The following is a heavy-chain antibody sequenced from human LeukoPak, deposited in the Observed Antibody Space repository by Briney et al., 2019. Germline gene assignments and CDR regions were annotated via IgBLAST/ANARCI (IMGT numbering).Heavy chain of an antibody. V-gene: IGHV3-21*01. CDR1: GFTFSTFA. J-gene: IGHJ4*02. CDR3: ARDRRISLDY. Sequence: GGSLRLSCAASGFTFSTFAVIWVRQPPGKGLEWVSSIFPSGGEIHYADSVKGRFTISRDNAKNSLYLQMNSLRVEDTAVYYCARDRRISLDYWGQGTLVTVSS. D-gene: IGHD2/OR15-2a*01. CDR2: IFPSGGEI.